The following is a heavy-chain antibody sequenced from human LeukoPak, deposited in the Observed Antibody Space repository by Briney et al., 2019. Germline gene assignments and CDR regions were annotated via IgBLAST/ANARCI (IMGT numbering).Heavy chain of an antibody. CDR3: ARLYYDILTAIRN. D-gene: IGHD3-9*01. CDR1: GFTFSTYA. V-gene: IGHV3-23*01. J-gene: IGHJ4*02. Sequence: GGSLRLSCAASGFTFSTYAMSWVRQAPGKGLEWVSALSGSGDSTYYADSVKGRFTISRDNSKNTLFLQMNSLRAEDTAVYFCARLYYDILTAIRNWGQGTLVTVSS. CDR2: LSGSGDST.